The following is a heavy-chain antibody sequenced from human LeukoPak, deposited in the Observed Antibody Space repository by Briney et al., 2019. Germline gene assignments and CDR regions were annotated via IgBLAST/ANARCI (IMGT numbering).Heavy chain of an antibody. CDR3: ARDPTPAYYYDSSGLNWFDP. J-gene: IGHJ5*02. V-gene: IGHV1-18*01. Sequence: GASVKVSCKASGYTFTSYGISWGRQAPGQGLEWMGWISAYNGNTNYAQKLQGRVTMTTDTSTSTAYVELRSLRSDDTAVYYCARDPTPAYYYDSSGLNWFDPWGQGTLVTVSS. CDR2: ISAYNGNT. D-gene: IGHD3-22*01. CDR1: GYTFTSYG.